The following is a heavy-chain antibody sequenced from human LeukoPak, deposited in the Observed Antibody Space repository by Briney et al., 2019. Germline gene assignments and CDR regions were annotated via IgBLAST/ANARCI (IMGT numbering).Heavy chain of an antibody. J-gene: IGHJ5*02. CDR1: GYTFTDYY. CDR3: ARRLSTWSEGWFDP. V-gene: IGHV1-2*02. CDR2: IHPNSGDT. Sequence: ASVKVSCKASGYTFTDYYIHWVRQAPGQGREWMGWIHPNSGDTNYAQKFQGRVTMTRDTSITTAYMDLTSLTSDDTAVYYCARRLSTWSEGWFDPWGQGTLVTVSS. D-gene: IGHD6-13*01.